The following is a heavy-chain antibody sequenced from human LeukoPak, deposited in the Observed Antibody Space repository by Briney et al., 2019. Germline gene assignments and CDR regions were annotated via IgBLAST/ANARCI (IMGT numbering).Heavy chain of an antibody. D-gene: IGHD6-6*01. CDR3: ARGPSFGSSSRFDS. Sequence: SQTLSLTCTVSGGSMSSGGDYWTWIRQHPGKGLEWIGYISSRGNTYYNPSLKSRLTISLDTSKSQFSLQLNSATAADTAVYYCARGPSFGSSSRFDSWGQGTLVTVSS. V-gene: IGHV4-31*03. CDR2: ISSRGNT. J-gene: IGHJ4*02. CDR1: GGSMSSGGDY.